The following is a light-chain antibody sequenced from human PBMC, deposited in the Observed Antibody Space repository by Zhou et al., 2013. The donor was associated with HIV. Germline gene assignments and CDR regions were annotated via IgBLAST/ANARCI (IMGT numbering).Light chain of an antibody. CDR1: QSLLHSNGYTY. J-gene: IGKJ1*01. V-gene: IGKV2-28*01. CDR3: MQALQTPWA. CDR2: LGS. Sequence: DIVMTQSSLSLPVTPGEPASISCRSSQSLLHSNGYTYLDWYLQKPGQSPQLLIYLGSTRASGVPDRFSGSGSGTDFTLKISRVEAEDVGVYYCMQALQTPWAFGQGTKVEI.